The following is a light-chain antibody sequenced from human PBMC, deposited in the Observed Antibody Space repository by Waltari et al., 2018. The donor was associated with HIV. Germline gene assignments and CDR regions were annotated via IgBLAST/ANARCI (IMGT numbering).Light chain of an antibody. CDR2: EVN. V-gene: IGLV2-8*01. CDR1: SSDVGRYDY. J-gene: IGLJ2*01. Sequence: QSALTQPPSASGSPGQSVTISCTGTSSDVGRYDYVSWYQQHPGKAPKLLIYEVNKRPSGVPDRFSGSKSGNTASLTVYGLQAEDEAEYSCTSYAGINPVAFGGGTKLTVL. CDR3: TSYAGINPVA.